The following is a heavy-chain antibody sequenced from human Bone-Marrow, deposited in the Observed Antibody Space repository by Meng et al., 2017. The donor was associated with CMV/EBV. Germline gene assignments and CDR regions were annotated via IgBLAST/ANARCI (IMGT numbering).Heavy chain of an antibody. Sequence: GESLKISCAASGFTFSSYAMHWVRQAPGKGLEWVAVISYDGSNKYYADSVKGRFTISRDNSKNTLYLQMNSLRAEDTAVYYCARDQYCSSTSCSPGLYYYYYYGMDVWGQGTTVTVSS. CDR1: GFTFSSYA. V-gene: IGHV3-30-3*01. J-gene: IGHJ6*02. D-gene: IGHD2-2*01. CDR3: ARDQYCSSTSCSPGLYYYYYYGMDV. CDR2: ISYDGSNK.